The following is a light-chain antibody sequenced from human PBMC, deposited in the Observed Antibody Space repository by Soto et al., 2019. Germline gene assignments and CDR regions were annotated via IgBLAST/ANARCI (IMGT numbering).Light chain of an antibody. CDR3: QQYDNAPLT. V-gene: IGKV1-27*01. CDR2: AAY. J-gene: IGKJ4*01. Sequence: DIQMTQAPSSLSASVGDRVTITCRARQDSSTYLAWYQQKQGKVTKLLISAAYNLQSGVPPRFSGSGSGTDFTLTISSLQPEDVATYYCQQYDNAPLTFGGGTKVEIK. CDR1: QDSSTY.